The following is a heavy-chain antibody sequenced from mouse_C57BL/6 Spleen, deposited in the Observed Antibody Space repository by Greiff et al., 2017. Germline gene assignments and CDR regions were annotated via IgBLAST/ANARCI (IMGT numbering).Heavy chain of an antibody. Sequence: EVKLVESGPELVKPGASVKIPCKASGYTFTDYNMDWVKQSHGKSLEWIGDINPNNGGTIYNQKFKGKATLTVDKSSSTAYMELRSLTSEDTAVYYCARDYYGSGAYWGQGTLVTVSA. V-gene: IGHV1-18*01. CDR1: GYTFTDYN. CDR2: INPNNGGT. CDR3: ARDYYGSGAY. J-gene: IGHJ3*01. D-gene: IGHD1-1*01.